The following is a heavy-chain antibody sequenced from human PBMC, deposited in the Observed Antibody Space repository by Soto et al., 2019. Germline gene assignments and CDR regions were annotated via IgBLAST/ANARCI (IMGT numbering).Heavy chain of an antibody. CDR3: ARAMASMWFDC. CDR1: GYTFSGYY. Sequence: ASVKVSCKASGYTFSGYYLHWLRQAPGQGPEWMGWIDPKSGGAHYANNFQGRVTLTWDTSLSTAYMDLSSLRSDDTAVYYCARAMASMWFDCWGQGSLVTVSS. D-gene: IGHD3-10*02. V-gene: IGHV1-2*07. CDR2: IDPKSGGA. J-gene: IGHJ4*02.